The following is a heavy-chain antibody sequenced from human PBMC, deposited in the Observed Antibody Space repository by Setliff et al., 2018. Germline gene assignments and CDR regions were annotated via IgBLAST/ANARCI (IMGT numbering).Heavy chain of an antibody. CDR1: GGSFTPYY. D-gene: IGHD1-26*01. V-gene: IGHV4-59*01. J-gene: IGHJ4*02. CDR3: AKGGTYRYFDF. Sequence: SETLSLTCTVSGGSFTPYYWSWIRQPPGKGLEWIGYVYYSGTAKYDPSLESRAIMSVDASKNQISLKLNSVTAADTAVYYCAKGGTYRYFDFWGQGALVTVSS. CDR2: VYYSGTA.